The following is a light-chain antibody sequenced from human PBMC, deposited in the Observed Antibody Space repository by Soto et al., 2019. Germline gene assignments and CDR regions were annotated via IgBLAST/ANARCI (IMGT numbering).Light chain of an antibody. CDR3: QSYDSSLSVYV. CDR2: GNS. Sequence: QPVLTQPPSVSGAPGQRVTISCTGSSSNIGAGYDVHWYQQLPGTAPKLLIYGNSNRPSGVPDRFSGSKSGTSASLAITGLQAEDEADYYCQSYDSSLSVYVFGGGTKVTVL. J-gene: IGLJ3*02. V-gene: IGLV1-40*01. CDR1: SSNIGAGYD.